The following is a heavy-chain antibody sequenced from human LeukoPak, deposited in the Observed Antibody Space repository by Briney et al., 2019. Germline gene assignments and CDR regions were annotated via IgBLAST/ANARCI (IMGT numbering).Heavy chain of an antibody. V-gene: IGHV4-39*07. Sequence: SETLSLTCTVSGGSISSSSYYWGWIRQPPGKGLEWIGSIYYSGSTYYNPSLKSRVAISVDTSKNQFSLKLSSVTAADTAVYYCARDMAETGPLRYFDQGFDPWGQGTLVTVSS. D-gene: IGHD3-9*01. CDR1: GGSISSSSYY. CDR2: IYYSGST. CDR3: ARDMAETGPLRYFDQGFDP. J-gene: IGHJ5*02.